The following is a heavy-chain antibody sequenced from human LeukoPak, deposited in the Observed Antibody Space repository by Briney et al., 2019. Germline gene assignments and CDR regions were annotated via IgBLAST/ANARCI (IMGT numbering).Heavy chain of an antibody. J-gene: IGHJ6*03. CDR2: IRYDGSNK. V-gene: IGHV3-30*02. CDR3: AEDGWSGYDGGATYYYYMDV. CDR1: GFTFSSYE. Sequence: PGGSLRLSCAASGFTFSSYEMNWVRQAPGKGLEWVAFIRYDGSNKYYADSVKGRFTISRDNSKNTLYLQMNSLRAEDTAVYYCAEDGWSGYDGGATYYYYMDVWGKGTTVTISS. D-gene: IGHD5-12*01.